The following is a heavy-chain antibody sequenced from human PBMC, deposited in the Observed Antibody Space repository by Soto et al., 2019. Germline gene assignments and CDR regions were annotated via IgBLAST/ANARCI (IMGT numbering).Heavy chain of an antibody. V-gene: IGHV4-59*01. CDR1: GGSIRSYY. D-gene: IGHD6-13*01. CDR3: ARARGSSSFNWLDP. Sequence: SETLSLTCTVSGGSIRSYYWNWIRQPPGKGLEWIGYIHYTGNTNYNPSLKSRVTISVDTSKNQFSLKLSSVTAADTAVYYCARARGSSSFNWLDPWGQGTLDTVSS. J-gene: IGHJ5*02. CDR2: IHYTGNT.